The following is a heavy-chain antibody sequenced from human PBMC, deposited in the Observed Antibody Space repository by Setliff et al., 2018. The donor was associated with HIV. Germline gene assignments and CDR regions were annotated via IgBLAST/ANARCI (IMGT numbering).Heavy chain of an antibody. CDR3: ARHSGSYYFDH. J-gene: IGHJ4*02. D-gene: IGHD1-26*01. CDR2: VYHSGST. Sequence: PSETLSFTCSVSGYSMRSGYYGGWIRQPPGKGLEWIGSVYHSGSTYYNPSLKTRVTISVDTSKNQFSLKLTSVTAADTAVYYCARHSGSYYFDHWGQGMQVTVS. V-gene: IGHV4-38-2*01. CDR1: GYSMRSGYY.